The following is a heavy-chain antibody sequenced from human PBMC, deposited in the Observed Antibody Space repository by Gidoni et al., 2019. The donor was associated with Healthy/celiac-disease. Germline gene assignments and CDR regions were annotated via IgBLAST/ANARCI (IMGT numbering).Heavy chain of an antibody. V-gene: IGHV3-30-3*01. CDR2: ISYDGSNK. CDR1: GFSLSCYS. J-gene: IGHJ4*02. D-gene: IGHD1-26*01. CDR3: ARVQSVLGGSYCFDN. Sequence: QVQLVESGGGVVQLGRSLRLPCAASGFSLSCYSMHWVRQAPGKGLEWVAVISYDGSNKYYADSVKGRFTISRDNSKNTLYLQMNSLRAEDTAVYYCARVQSVLGGSYCFDNWGQGTLVTVSA.